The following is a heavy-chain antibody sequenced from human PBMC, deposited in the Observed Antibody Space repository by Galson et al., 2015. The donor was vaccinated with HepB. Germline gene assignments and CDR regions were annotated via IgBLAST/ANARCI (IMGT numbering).Heavy chain of an antibody. D-gene: IGHD7-27*01. CDR2: IWYDGSNK. V-gene: IGHV3-33*01. CDR3: ARQAGEQIRGYGMDV. J-gene: IGHJ6*02. CDR1: GFTFSSYG. Sequence: SLRLSCAASGFTFSSYGMHWVRQAPGKGLEWVAVIWYDGSNKYYADSVKGRFTISRDNSKNTLYLQMNSLRAEDTAVYYCARQAGEQIRGYGMDVWGQGTTVTVSS.